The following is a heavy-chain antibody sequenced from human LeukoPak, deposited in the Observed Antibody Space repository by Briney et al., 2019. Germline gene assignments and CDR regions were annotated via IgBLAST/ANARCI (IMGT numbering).Heavy chain of an antibody. D-gene: IGHD2-21*02. Sequence: GGSLRLSCAASGFTFSNTWMNWVRQAPGKGLEWVGRIKRIIDGGTTDYAAPVKGRFTVSRDDSINTLYLQMNSLRAEDTAVYYCAKTILAYCGGDCYGYYFDYWGQGTLVTVSS. J-gene: IGHJ4*02. CDR3: AKTILAYCGGDCYGYYFDY. V-gene: IGHV3-15*01. CDR2: IKRIIDGGTT. CDR1: GFTFSNTW.